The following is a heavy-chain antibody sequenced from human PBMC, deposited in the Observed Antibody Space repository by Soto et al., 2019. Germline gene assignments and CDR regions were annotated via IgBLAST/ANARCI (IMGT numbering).Heavy chain of an antibody. CDR2: ISYDGSNK. D-gene: IGHD6-13*01. V-gene: IGHV3-30*18. CDR1: GFTFSSYG. CDR3: AKDHGWVGQQLVFGYYGMDV. J-gene: IGHJ6*02. Sequence: SLRLSCAASGFTFSSYGMHWVRQAPGKGLEWVAVISYDGSNKYYADSVKGRFTISRDNSKNTLYLQMNSLRAEDTAVYYCAKDHGWVGQQLVFGYYGMDVWGQGTTVTVSS.